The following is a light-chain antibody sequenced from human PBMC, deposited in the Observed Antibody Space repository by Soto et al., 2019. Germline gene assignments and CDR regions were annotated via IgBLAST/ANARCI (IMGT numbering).Light chain of an antibody. V-gene: IGKV1-27*01. CDR2: AAS. CDR1: QGISNY. J-gene: IGKJ1*01. CDR3: QKYNSAPWT. Sequence: DIQMTQSPSSLSASVGDRVTITCRASQGISNYLAWYQQKTGKVPKLLIYAASTLQSGVPSRFSGSGSGTDITLTISSLQHEDVATYYCQKYNSAPWTFGQGTKVEMK.